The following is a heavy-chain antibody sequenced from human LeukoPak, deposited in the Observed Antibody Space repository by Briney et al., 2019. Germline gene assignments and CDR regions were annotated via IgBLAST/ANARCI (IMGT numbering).Heavy chain of an antibody. CDR1: EFTFSSYA. CDR2: ISGGGHST. V-gene: IGHV3-23*01. J-gene: IGHJ4*02. Sequence: PGGSLRLSCAASEFTFSSYAMSWVRQAPGKGLEWVSAISGGGHSTYYPDSVKGRFTISSDNSKNTLFLQMNSLRAEDTAVYYCAKVPGYSSSWRFDYWGQGTLVTVSS. CDR3: AKVPGYSSSWRFDY. D-gene: IGHD6-13*01.